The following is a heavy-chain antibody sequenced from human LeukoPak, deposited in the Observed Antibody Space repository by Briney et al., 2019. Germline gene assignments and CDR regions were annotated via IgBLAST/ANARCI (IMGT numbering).Heavy chain of an antibody. V-gene: IGHV1-2*06. CDR1: GYTFTSYA. J-gene: IGHJ5*02. D-gene: IGHD6-13*01. Sequence: GASVKVSCKASGYTFTSYAMHWVRQAPGQRLEWMGRINPNTGGTNYAQKFQGRVTVTRDTSISTVYMELSRLRSDDTAVYYCATYAAVGMSNWFDPWGQGTLVTVSS. CDR2: INPNTGGT. CDR3: ATYAAVGMSNWFDP.